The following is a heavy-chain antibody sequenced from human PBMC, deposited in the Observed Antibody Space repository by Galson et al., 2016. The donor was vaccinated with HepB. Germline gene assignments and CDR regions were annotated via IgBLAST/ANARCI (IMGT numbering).Heavy chain of an antibody. CDR1: GFTFKNYA. CDR3: AKGRSAIAAAGLNY. CDR2: VSGSGDNT. D-gene: IGHD6-13*01. J-gene: IGHJ4*02. V-gene: IGHV3-23*01. Sequence: SLRLSCAASGFTFKNYAMNWVRQAPGKGLEWVSVVSGSGDNTYYADSVKGRLTISRDNSNSTLFLQMNSLRVEDTAVYYCAKGRSAIAAAGLNYWGQGTLVTVSS.